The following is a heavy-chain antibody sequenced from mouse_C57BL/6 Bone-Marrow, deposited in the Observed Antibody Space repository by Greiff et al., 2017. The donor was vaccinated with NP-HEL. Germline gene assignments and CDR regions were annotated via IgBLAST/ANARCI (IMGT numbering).Heavy chain of an antibody. CDR3: ARDLTTSRGYFDY. CDR2: INYDGSST. CDR1: GFTFSDYY. J-gene: IGHJ2*01. V-gene: IGHV5-16*01. D-gene: IGHD2-1*01. Sequence: DVQLVESEGGLVQPGSSMKLSCTASGFTFSDYYMAWVRQVPEKGLEWVANINYDGSSTYYLDSLKSRFIISRDNAKNILYLQMSSLKSEDTATYYCARDLTTSRGYFDYWGQGTTLTVSS.